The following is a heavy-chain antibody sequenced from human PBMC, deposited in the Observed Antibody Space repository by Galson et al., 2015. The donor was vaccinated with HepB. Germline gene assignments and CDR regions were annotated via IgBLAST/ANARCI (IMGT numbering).Heavy chain of an antibody. CDR3: ARLGDLSGYSSL. D-gene: IGHD6-19*01. V-gene: IGHV3-73*01. CDR2: IRSKAGGHAQ. CDR1: GFTFSGSA. J-gene: IGHJ4*02. Sequence: SLRLSCAASGFTFSGSAIHWVRQASGKGREWVGRIRSKAGGHAQEYTASLKGRFTISRDDSKNTAYLHMNSLKTEDTAVYYCARLGDLSGYSSLWGQGTLVTVSS.